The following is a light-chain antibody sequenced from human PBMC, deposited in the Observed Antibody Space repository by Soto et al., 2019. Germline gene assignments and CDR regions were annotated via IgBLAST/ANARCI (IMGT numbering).Light chain of an antibody. CDR1: QTISSF. Sequence: DIQMTQSPSSLSASVGDRVTITCRASQTISSFLNWYQQKPGKAPEVLMYAASTLQSGVPSRFSGSGSGTDFTLTISSLLPEDFATYYCQQSYSTPPTFGQGTKVEAK. J-gene: IGKJ2*01. CDR2: AAS. CDR3: QQSYSTPPT. V-gene: IGKV1-39*01.